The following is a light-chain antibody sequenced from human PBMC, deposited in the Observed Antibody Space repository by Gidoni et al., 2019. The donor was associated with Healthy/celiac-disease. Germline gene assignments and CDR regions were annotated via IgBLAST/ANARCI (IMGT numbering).Light chain of an antibody. Sequence: PAPWSLSPGESATPSGWASQSVSSYLAWYKQRPGEAARLLIYDASNRATGIPARFSGRGSGTDFTLLISSLEPEEFAVYYCQQRSNWPPYTFGQGTKLEIK. V-gene: IGKV3-11*01. J-gene: IGKJ2*01. CDR2: DAS. CDR1: QSVSSY. CDR3: QQRSNWPPYT.